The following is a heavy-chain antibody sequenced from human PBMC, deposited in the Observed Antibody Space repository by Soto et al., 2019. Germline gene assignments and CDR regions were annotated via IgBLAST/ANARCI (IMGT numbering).Heavy chain of an antibody. CDR3: ARHPGYYDVLTGYSTYYFDY. V-gene: IGHV4-39*01. J-gene: IGHJ4*02. CDR2: ISYSGNT. D-gene: IGHD3-9*01. CDR1: GGSITSSGYY. Sequence: SETLSLTCTVFGGSITSSGYYWAWIRQPPGKGLEWIGSISYSGNTFYNPSFKSRVTISLDTSKNQFSLRLSSVTAADTAIYYCARHPGYYDVLTGYSTYYFDYWGQGALVTVSS.